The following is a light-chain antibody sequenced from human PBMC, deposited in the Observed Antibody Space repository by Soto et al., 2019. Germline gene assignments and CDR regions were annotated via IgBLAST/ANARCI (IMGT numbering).Light chain of an antibody. CDR3: AEWDTRLNGHV. Sequence: QSVLTQPPSASGSPGQRVTISCSGSSSNIGDNTISWYQQLPGTAPKLLISRDDQRPSGVPDRFSGSKSGTSGSLAISGLQAEDEADYFCAEWDTRLNGHVFGTGTKVTVL. J-gene: IGLJ1*01. CDR1: SSNIGDNT. CDR2: RDD. V-gene: IGLV1-44*01.